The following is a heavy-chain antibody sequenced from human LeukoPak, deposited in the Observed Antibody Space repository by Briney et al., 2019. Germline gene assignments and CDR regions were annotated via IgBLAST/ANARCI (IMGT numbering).Heavy chain of an antibody. CDR2: IYHTGST. CDR3: ARCQHYCDSSAYPRPYYFDY. CDR1: GYSISSGYY. D-gene: IGHD3-22*01. Sequence: SETLSLTCAVSGYSISSGYYWGWIRQPPGKGLEWVGNIYHTGSTYYNPSLKGRVTISGDTSKNQFSLKLSSVTAADTAVYYCARCQHYCDSSAYPRPYYFDYWGRGTLVTVSS. J-gene: IGHJ4*02. V-gene: IGHV4-38-2*01.